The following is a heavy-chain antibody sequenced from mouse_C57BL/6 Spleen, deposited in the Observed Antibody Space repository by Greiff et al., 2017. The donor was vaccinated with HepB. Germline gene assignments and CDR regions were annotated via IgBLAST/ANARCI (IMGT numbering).Heavy chain of an antibody. D-gene: IGHD1-1*01. CDR3: VRHGDYGSRSAWFAY. V-gene: IGHV10-1*01. J-gene: IGHJ3*01. Sequence: EVQLVESGGGLVQPKGSLKLSCAASGFSFNTYAMNWVRQAPGKGLEWVARIRSKSNNYATYYADSVKDRFPISRDDSESMLYLQMNNLKTEDTAMYYCVRHGDYGSRSAWFAYWGQGTLVTVSA. CDR1: GFSFNTYA. CDR2: IRSKSNNYAT.